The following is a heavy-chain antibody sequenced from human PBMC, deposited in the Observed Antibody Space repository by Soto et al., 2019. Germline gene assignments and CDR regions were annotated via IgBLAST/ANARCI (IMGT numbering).Heavy chain of an antibody. D-gene: IGHD4-17*01. Sequence: SETLSLTCAVSGYSISSPTYWAWIRQPPGKGLEWLGSVYHTGYIYHNPSLKSRVTLSVDTSKNLFSLKLMSVTAADTAVYYCATDVAGQDYFDRWGQGTLVTVSS. CDR2: VYHTGYI. CDR1: GYSISSPTY. J-gene: IGHJ5*02. CDR3: ATDVAGQDYFDR. V-gene: IGHV4-38-2*02.